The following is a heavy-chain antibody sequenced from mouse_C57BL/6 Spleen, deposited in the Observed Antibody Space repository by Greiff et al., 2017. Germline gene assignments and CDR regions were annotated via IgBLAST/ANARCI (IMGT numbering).Heavy chain of an antibody. CDR2: INPNNGGT. Sequence: EVKLVESGPELVKPGASVKIPCKASGYTFTDYNMDWVKQSHGKSLEWIGDINPNNGGTIYNQKFKGKATLTVDKSSSTAYMELRSLTSEDTAVYYCARSGGDDYDDAMDYWGQGTSVTVSS. V-gene: IGHV1-18*01. D-gene: IGHD2-4*01. CDR3: ARSGGDDYDDAMDY. J-gene: IGHJ4*01. CDR1: GYTFTDYN.